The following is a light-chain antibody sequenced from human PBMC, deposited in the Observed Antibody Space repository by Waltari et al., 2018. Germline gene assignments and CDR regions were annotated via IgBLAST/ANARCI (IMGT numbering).Light chain of an antibody. J-gene: IGLJ3*02. Sequence: QLVLTQSPSASASLGASVKPTCTLSSGHSSNVIAWLQHQPEKGPRYLMKVHIDGSHSQGDEIPDRFAGSSSGAERYLTIAGVQPEDEADYYCQTGGHGTWVFGGGTKLTVL. CDR2: VHIDGSH. CDR3: QTGGHGTWV. CDR1: SGHSSNV. V-gene: IGLV4-69*01.